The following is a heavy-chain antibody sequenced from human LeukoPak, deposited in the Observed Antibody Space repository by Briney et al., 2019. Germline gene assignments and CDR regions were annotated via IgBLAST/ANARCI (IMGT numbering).Heavy chain of an antibody. Sequence: PSETLSLTCTVSGGSISSYYWGWIRQPPGKGLEWIGSIYYSGSTYYNPSLKSRVTISVDTSKNQFSLKLSSVTAADTAVYYCARHVPPSEYFQHWGQGTLVTVSS. CDR2: IYYSGST. J-gene: IGHJ1*01. CDR1: GGSISSYY. CDR3: ARHVPPSEYFQH. V-gene: IGHV4-39*01.